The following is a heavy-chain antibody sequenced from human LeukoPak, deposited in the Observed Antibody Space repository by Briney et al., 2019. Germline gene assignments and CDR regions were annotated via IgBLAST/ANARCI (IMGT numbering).Heavy chain of an antibody. CDR2: IHHSGST. D-gene: IGHD3-22*01. Sequence: SETLSLTCAVSGASINGYYWSWIRQPPGEGLEWIGYIHHSGSTNYNPSLKSRVTMSVDKSKTQFSLKVTSVNAADTAMYYCARVGDTSDYFYYLYYWGQGILVTVSS. CDR1: GASINGYY. CDR3: ARVGDTSDYFYYLYY. J-gene: IGHJ4*02. V-gene: IGHV4-59*01.